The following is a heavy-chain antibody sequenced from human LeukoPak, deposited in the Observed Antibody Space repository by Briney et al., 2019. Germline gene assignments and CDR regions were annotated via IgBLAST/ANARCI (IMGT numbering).Heavy chain of an antibody. D-gene: IGHD5-24*01. CDR3: ARELATMLYYFDY. CDR2: IYTSGST. CDR1: GGSISSGSYY. J-gene: IGHJ4*02. V-gene: IGHV4-61*02. Sequence: KTSQTLSLTCTVSGGSISSGSYYWSWIRQPAGKGLEWIGRIYTSGSTNYNPSLKSRATISVDTSKNQFSLKLSSVTAADTAVYYCARELATMLYYFDYWGQGTLVTVSS.